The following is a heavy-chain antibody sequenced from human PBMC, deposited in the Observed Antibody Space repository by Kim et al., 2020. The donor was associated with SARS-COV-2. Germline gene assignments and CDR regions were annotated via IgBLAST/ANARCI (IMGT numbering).Heavy chain of an antibody. CDR2: IWYDGSKK. CDR1: GFTFSSYG. CDR3: ARGYGSGSYPYDY. V-gene: IGHV3-33*01. J-gene: IGHJ4*02. Sequence: GGSLRLSCAASGFTFSSYGMHWVRQAPGKGLEWVAVIWYDGSKKYYADSVKGRFTISRDNSKNTLYLQMNSLRAEDTAVYYCARGYGSGSYPYDYWGQGTLVTVSS. D-gene: IGHD3-10*01.